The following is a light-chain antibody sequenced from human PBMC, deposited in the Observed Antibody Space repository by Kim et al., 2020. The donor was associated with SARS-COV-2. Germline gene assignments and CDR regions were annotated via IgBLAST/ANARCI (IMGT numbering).Light chain of an antibody. CDR3: CSYAGSYTGG. CDR2: VVS. CDR1: SSDVGGYNY. Sequence: QSAPASCTGTSSDVGGYNYVSGSQRHPGKAPKLMIYVVSKGPSGVPDRFPVSKPGNAPSLTISGLRAEDGADYSCCSYAGSYTGGLGGGTKRTVL. J-gene: IGLJ2*01. V-gene: IGLV2-11*01.